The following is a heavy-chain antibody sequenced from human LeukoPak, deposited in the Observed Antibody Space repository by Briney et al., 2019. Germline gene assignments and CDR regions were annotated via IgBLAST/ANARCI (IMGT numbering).Heavy chain of an antibody. CDR2: MNPNSGNT. CDR3: AKNVRDTGTFDY. Sequence: ASVKVSCKASGYSFTTYNINWVRQATGQGLEWMGWMNPNSGNTGYAQRFQGRVTMTRDTSISTAYMELNSLTSEDTAVYYCAKNVRDTGTFDYWGQGTLVTVSS. CDR1: GYSFTTYN. V-gene: IGHV1-8*01. D-gene: IGHD5-18*01. J-gene: IGHJ4*02.